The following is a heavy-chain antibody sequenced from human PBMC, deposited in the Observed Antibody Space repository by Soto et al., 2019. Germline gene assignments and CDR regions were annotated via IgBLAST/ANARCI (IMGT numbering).Heavy chain of an antibody. V-gene: IGHV3-23*01. D-gene: IGHD3-10*01. CDR3: AHSRGLIGFGELRP. CDR1: GFTFSSYG. J-gene: IGHJ5*02. Sequence: EVQLLESGGGLVQPGGSLRLSCAASGFTFSSYGMTWVRQAPGKGLEWVSGISGSDCNTYYADSVKGRLTISRDTSKNTLYLQMNSLRVEATAVYFCAHSRGLIGFGELRPWGQGTLVIVSS. CDR2: ISGSDCNT.